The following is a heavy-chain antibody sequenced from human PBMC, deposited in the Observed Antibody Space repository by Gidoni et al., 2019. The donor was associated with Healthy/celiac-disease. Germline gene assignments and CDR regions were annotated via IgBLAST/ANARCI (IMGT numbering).Heavy chain of an antibody. CDR3: ARRDYSQTDY. CDR2: INHSGST. V-gene: IGHV4-34*01. Sequence: QVQLQQWGAGLLKPSETLSLTCAVYGGSFSGYYWSWIRQPPGKGLEWIGEINHSGSTNYNPSLKSRFTISVDTSKNQFSLKLSSVTAADTAVYYCARRDYSQTDYWGQGTLVTVSS. J-gene: IGHJ4*02. D-gene: IGHD4-4*01. CDR1: GGSFSGYY.